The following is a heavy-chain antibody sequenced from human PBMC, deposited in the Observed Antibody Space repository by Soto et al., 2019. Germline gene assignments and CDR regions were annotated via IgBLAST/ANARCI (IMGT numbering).Heavy chain of an antibody. CDR3: ARLGRGPWNSSGWLPWFDP. J-gene: IGHJ5*02. Sequence: SVKVSCKASGGTFSSYAISWVRQAPGQGLEWMGGIIPIFGTANYAQKFQGRVTITADESTSTAYMELSSLRSEDTAVYYCARLGRGPWNSSGWLPWFDPWGQGTLVTVSS. V-gene: IGHV1-69*13. D-gene: IGHD6-19*01. CDR2: IIPIFGTA. CDR1: GGTFSSYA.